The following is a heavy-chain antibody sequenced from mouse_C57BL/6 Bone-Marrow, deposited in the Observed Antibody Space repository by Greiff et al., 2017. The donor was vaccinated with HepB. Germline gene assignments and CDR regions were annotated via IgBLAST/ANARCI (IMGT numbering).Heavy chain of an antibody. J-gene: IGHJ3*01. D-gene: IGHD4-1*01. Sequence: QQSGPGLVKPSQSLSLTCSVTGYSITSGYYWNWIRQFPGNKLEWMGYISYDGSNNYNPSLKNRISITRDTSKNQFFLKLNSVTTEDTATYYCARNWDVFAYWGQGTLVTVSA. CDR2: ISYDGSN. CDR1: GYSITSGYY. V-gene: IGHV3-6*01. CDR3: ARNWDVFAY.